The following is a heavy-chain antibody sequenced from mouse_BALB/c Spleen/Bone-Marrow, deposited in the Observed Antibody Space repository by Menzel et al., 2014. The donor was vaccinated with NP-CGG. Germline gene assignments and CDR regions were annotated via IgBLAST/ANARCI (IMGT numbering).Heavy chain of an antibody. D-gene: IGHD2-3*01. J-gene: IGHJ1*01. V-gene: IGHV5-6*02. Sequence: DVKLVESGGDLVKPGGSLKLSCAASGFAFSSYGMSWVRQTPDKRLEWVAPISTGGSQTYYTDRVKGRFTISTDNANNTLYLQISSLNTEDSANYSVESRGNDDSYWYIGVWGPGTTVTVSS. CDR3: ESRGNDDSYWYIGV. CDR1: GFAFSSYG. CDR2: ISTGGSQT.